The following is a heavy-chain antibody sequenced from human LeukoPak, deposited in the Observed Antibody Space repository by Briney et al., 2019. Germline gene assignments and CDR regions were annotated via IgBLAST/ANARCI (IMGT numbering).Heavy chain of an antibody. CDR2: IAYTGTI. CDR1: GFSFSSYS. Sequence: GGSLRLSCTASGFSFSSYSMNWVRQAPGKGLEWVAYIAYTGTIHYTDSVRGRFAISRDNAKSSLFLQLNSLRAEDTAVYYCARDPHSLDYWGQGTLVTVSS. J-gene: IGHJ4*02. CDR3: ARDPHSLDY. V-gene: IGHV3-48*01.